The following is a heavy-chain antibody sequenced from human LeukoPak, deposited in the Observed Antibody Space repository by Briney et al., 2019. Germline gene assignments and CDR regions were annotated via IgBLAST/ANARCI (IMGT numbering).Heavy chain of an antibody. CDR3: ARGGPNSGGWTLDH. J-gene: IGHJ4*02. V-gene: IGHV1-3*03. D-gene: IGHD6-19*01. CDR2: INGDNGNT. CDR1: GYTFNNYA. Sequence: ASVSVSCKTSGYTFNNYAMHWVRQAPGQRGVRMGCINGDNGNTQYSQKFQGRVTFTRDTSASTAYMELSSLTSEDMAVFYCARGGPNSGGWTLDHWGQGTLVTVSS.